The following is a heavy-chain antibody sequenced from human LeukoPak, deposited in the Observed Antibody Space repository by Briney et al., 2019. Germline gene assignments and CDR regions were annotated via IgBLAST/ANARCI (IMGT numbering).Heavy chain of an antibody. J-gene: IGHJ4*02. Sequence: GGSLRLSCAASGFTFSSYAMSWVRQAPGKGLEWVSVIYSGGSTYYADSVKGRFTIPRDNSKNTLYLQMNSLRAEDTAVYYCARDRVGSSWSHSDYWGQGTLVTVSS. V-gene: IGHV3-66*01. CDR1: GFTFSSYA. CDR3: ARDRVGSSWSHSDY. D-gene: IGHD6-13*01. CDR2: IYSGGST.